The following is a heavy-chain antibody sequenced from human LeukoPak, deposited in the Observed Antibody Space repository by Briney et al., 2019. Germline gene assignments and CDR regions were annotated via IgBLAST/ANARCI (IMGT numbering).Heavy chain of an antibody. V-gene: IGHV4-39*07. CDR3: ARERGSSGWLDY. D-gene: IGHD6-19*01. Sequence: SETLSLTCTVSGGSISRSSYYWGWIRQPPGKGLEWIGSIYYSGSTYYNPSLKSRVTISVDTSKNQFSLKLSSVTAADTAVYYCARERGSSGWLDYWGQGTLVTVSS. J-gene: IGHJ4*02. CDR2: IYYSGST. CDR1: GGSISRSSYY.